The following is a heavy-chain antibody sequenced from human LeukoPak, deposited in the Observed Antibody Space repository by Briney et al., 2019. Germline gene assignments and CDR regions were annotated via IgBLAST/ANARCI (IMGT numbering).Heavy chain of an antibody. D-gene: IGHD3-3*01. J-gene: IGHJ4*02. CDR3: TRGSSWSGFGFDY. CDR2: LKSKSGGGTT. CDR1: GFTFSDAW. Sequence: GGSLRLSCAASGFTFSDAWMSWVRQGPGKGLEWVGRLKSKSGGGTTDYAAPVKDRFTISRDDSKNTLYLQMNSLKTEDTAVYYCTRGSSWSGFGFDYWGQGTLVTVSS. V-gene: IGHV3-15*01.